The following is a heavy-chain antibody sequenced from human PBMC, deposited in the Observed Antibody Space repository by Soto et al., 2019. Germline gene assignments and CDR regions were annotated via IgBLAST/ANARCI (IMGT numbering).Heavy chain of an antibody. CDR2: IYSGGST. J-gene: IGHJ4*02. Sequence: GGSLRLACAASGFTVSSNYMSWVRQAPGKGLEWVSVIYSGGSTYYADSVKGRFTISRDNSKNTLYLQMNSLRAEDTAVYYCARGRSGYINPVDYWGQGTLVTVSS. CDR1: GFTVSSNY. CDR3: ARGRSGYINPVDY. D-gene: IGHD3-22*01. V-gene: IGHV3-53*01.